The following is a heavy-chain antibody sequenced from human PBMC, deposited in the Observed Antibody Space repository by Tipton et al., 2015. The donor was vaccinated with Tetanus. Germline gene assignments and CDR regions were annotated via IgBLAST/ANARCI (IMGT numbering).Heavy chain of an antibody. V-gene: IGHV4-39*07. D-gene: IGHD3-3*01. CDR3: AREGPNYDFWSGYYTDDAFDI. CDR1: GGSISSSSYY. Sequence: TLSLTCTVSGGSISSSSYYWGWIRQPPGKGLEWIGSIYYSGSTYYNPSLKSRVTISVDTSKNQFSLKLSSVTAADTAVYYCAREGPNYDFWSGYYTDDAFDIWGQGTMVTVSS. CDR2: IYYSGST. J-gene: IGHJ3*02.